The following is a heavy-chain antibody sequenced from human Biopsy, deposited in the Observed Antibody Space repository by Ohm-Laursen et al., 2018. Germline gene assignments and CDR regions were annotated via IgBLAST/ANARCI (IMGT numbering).Heavy chain of an antibody. D-gene: IGHD6-19*01. J-gene: IGHJ3*02. V-gene: IGHV3-53*01. Sequence: SLRLSCAASGFSFSDNYMDWVRQAPGKGLEWVSVIYSGGSTYYADSVKGRFTISRDNSKNTLYLQMNSLRAEDTAVHYCARSGWPENDAFDIWGQGTMVTVSS. CDR2: IYSGGST. CDR3: ARSGWPENDAFDI. CDR1: GFSFSDNY.